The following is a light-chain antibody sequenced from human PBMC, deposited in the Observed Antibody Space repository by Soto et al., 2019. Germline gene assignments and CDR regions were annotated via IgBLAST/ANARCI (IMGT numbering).Light chain of an antibody. CDR2: DVS. CDR1: SSDVGGYDF. V-gene: IGLV2-11*01. Sequence: QSALTQPRSVSGSPGQSVTISCTGTSSDVGGYDFVSWFQHHPGKPPKLIMYDVSKRPSGVPDRFSGSKSGNTASLTISGLQAVDEADYYCCSYAGSYTFVFGTGTKLTVL. J-gene: IGLJ1*01. CDR3: CSYAGSYTFV.